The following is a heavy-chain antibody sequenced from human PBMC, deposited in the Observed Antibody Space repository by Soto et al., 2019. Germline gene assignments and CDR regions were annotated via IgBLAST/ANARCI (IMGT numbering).Heavy chain of an antibody. Sequence: SVKVSCKASGGTFSSYAISWVRQAPGQGLEWMGGIIPIFGTANYAQKFQGRVTITADESTSTAYMELSSLRSEDTAVYYCARVKRITMIANSSGYYYGMDVWGQGTTVTVSS. J-gene: IGHJ6*02. V-gene: IGHV1-69*13. CDR2: IIPIFGTA. CDR1: GGTFSSYA. CDR3: ARVKRITMIANSSGYYYGMDV. D-gene: IGHD3-22*01.